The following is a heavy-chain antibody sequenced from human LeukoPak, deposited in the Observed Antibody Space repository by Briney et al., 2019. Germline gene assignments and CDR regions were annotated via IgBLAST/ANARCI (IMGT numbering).Heavy chain of an antibody. Sequence: ASVKVSCKASGYTFTSYAMHWVRQAPGQRLEWMGWINAGNGNTKYSQKFQGRVTITRDTSASTAYMELSSLRSEDTAVYYCARFPVRALTFDYWGQGTLVTVSS. D-gene: IGHD4/OR15-4a*01. CDR3: ARFPVRALTFDY. CDR1: GYTFTSYA. J-gene: IGHJ4*02. V-gene: IGHV1-3*01. CDR2: INAGNGNT.